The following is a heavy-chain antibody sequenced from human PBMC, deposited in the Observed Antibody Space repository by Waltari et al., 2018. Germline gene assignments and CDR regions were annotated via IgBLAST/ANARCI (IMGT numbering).Heavy chain of an antibody. CDR2: IYYSGST. D-gene: IGHD2-21*01. J-gene: IGHJ4*02. V-gene: IGHV4-39*07. CDR1: GGSISRSSYY. CDR3: ARDPGCGGDCFDY. Sequence: QLQLQESGPGLVKPSETLSLTCTVSGGSISRSSYYWGWIRQPPGKGLEWIGSIYYSGSTYYNPSLKSRVTISVDTSKNQFSLKLSSVTAADTAVYYCARDPGCGGDCFDYWGQGTLVTVSS.